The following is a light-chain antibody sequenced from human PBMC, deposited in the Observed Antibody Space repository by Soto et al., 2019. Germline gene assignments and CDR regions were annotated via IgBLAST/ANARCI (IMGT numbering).Light chain of an antibody. Sequence: QSALTQPPSASGSPGQSVTISCTGTSSDVGRYNFVSWYQQHPDKAPKLMIYEVTKRPSGVPDRFSGSKSGNTASLTVSGLQPEDEADYYCSSHAGSSAVLGTGTKLTVL. CDR1: SSDVGRYNF. V-gene: IGLV2-8*01. CDR3: SSHAGSSAV. J-gene: IGLJ1*01. CDR2: EVT.